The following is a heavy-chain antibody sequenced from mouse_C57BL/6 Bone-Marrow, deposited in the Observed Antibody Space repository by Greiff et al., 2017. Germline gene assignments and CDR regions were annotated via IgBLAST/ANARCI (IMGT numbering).Heavy chain of an antibody. V-gene: IGHV1-31*01. CDR3: ARNYDYDWYFDV. D-gene: IGHD2-4*01. J-gene: IGHJ1*03. CDR2: IYPYNGVS. Sequence: DVKLQESGPELVKPGASVKISCKASGYSFTGYYMHWVKQSHGNILDWIGYIYPYNGVSSYNQKFKGKATLTVDKSSSTAYMELRSLTSEDSAVXYCARNYDYDWYFDVWGTGTTVTVAS. CDR1: GYSFTGYY.